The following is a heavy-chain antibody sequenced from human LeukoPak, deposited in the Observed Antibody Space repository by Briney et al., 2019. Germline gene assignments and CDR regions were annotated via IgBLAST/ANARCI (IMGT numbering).Heavy chain of an antibody. Sequence: PSETLSLTCTVSAYSISSAYYWGWIRQPPGKGLEWVSSIFPSGGEIHYADSVRGRFTISRDNSKSTLSLQMNSLRAEDTAIYYCATYRQVLLPFESWGQGTLVTVSS. CDR2: IFPSGGEI. J-gene: IGHJ4*02. CDR1: AYSISSAYY. V-gene: IGHV3-23*01. D-gene: IGHD2-8*02. CDR3: ATYRQVLLPFES.